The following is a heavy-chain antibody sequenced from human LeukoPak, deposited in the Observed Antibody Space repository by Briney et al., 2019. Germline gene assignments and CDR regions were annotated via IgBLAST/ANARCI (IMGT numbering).Heavy chain of an antibody. CDR2: ISSSSSYI. V-gene: IGHV3-21*01. Sequence: GGSLRLSCAASGFTFSSYSMNWVRQAPGKGLEWVSSISSSSSYIYYADSVKGRFTISRDNAKNSLYLQMNSLRAEDTAVYCCARDQSDGSGSYYSFDYWGQGTLVTVSS. D-gene: IGHD3-10*01. CDR1: GFTFSSYS. J-gene: IGHJ4*02. CDR3: ARDQSDGSGSYYSFDY.